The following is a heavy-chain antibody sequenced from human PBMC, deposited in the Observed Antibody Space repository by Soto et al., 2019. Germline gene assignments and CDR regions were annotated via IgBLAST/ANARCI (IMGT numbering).Heavy chain of an antibody. J-gene: IGHJ6*02. D-gene: IGHD3-9*01. CDR2: ISWNSGTI. CDR1: GFSFDDYA. Sequence: PGGSLRLSCAASGFSFDDYAMHWVRQAPGKGLEWVSGISWNSGTIGYADSVKGRFTISRDNSKNTPYLQMNSLGAEDTAVYYCAKDLLRYFDWSPLDVWGQGTTVTV. CDR3: AKDLLRYFDWSPLDV. V-gene: IGHV3-9*01.